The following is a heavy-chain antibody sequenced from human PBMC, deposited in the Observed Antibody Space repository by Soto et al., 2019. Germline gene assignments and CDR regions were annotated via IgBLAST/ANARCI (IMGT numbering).Heavy chain of an antibody. J-gene: IGHJ4*02. CDR2: ISTSSSYT. CDR3: ARRRLTGYFDY. V-gene: IGHV3-11*05. Sequence: QVQLVESGGGLVKPGGSLRLSCVASGFTFSDHYMTWIRQAPGKGLEWLSYISTSSSYTNYADSVKGRFTISRDNAMNSRYLQMNSLRDEDTAVYYCARRRLTGYFDYWGQGTLVTVSS. CDR1: GFTFSDHY.